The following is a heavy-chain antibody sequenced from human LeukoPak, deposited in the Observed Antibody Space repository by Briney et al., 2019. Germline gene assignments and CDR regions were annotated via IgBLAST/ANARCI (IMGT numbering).Heavy chain of an antibody. CDR1: GVIFSSYY. V-gene: IGHV4-34*01. Sequence: SESLSLTCAVSGVIFSSYYWSWIRQPPGKVLEWIGAINHRGSTTYYPSLESRLTISLDTAKNQFSLKLSSVTAADTAVYYCARALPYYDILTGYPNAFDIWGQGTMVTVSS. D-gene: IGHD3-9*01. CDR2: INHRGST. J-gene: IGHJ3*02. CDR3: ARALPYYDILTGYPNAFDI.